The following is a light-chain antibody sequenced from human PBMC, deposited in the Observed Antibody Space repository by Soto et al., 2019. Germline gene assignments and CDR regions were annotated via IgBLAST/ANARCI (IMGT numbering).Light chain of an antibody. CDR3: QQYGSSPYT. J-gene: IGKJ2*01. CDR2: GTS. Sequence: EIVLTQSPGTLSLSPGERATLSCRASQSISSSYIAWYQQKPGQAPRLLIYGTSSRATGIPDRFSGRGSGTAFTLTISRLEPEDFAVYYCQQYGSSPYTFGQGTKLEIK. V-gene: IGKV3-20*01. CDR1: QSISSSY.